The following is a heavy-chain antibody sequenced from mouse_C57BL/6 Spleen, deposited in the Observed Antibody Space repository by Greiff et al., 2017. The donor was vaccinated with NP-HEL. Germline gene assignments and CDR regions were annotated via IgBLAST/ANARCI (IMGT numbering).Heavy chain of an antibody. D-gene: IGHD1-1*01. CDR1: GYTFTSYW. Sequence: QVQLQQPGAELVKPGASVKLSCKASGYTFTSYWMHWVKQRPGQGLEWIGMIHPNSGSANYSEKFKSKATLTVDKSSSTAYMQLSSLTSEDSAVYYCAREGDYYGSSYWYFDVWGTGTTVTVSS. CDR3: AREGDYYGSSYWYFDV. J-gene: IGHJ1*03. V-gene: IGHV1-64*01. CDR2: IHPNSGSA.